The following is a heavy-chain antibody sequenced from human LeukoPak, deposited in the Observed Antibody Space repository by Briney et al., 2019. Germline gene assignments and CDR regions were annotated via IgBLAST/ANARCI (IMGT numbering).Heavy chain of an antibody. CDR2: ISAYNGNT. V-gene: IGHV1-18*01. D-gene: IGHD3-10*01. CDR1: GYTFTSYG. Sequence: ASVTVSCTASGYTFTSYGISWVRQAPGQGLEWMGWISAYNGNTNYAQELQGRVTMTTDTSTSTAYMELRSLRSDDTAVYYCARAGYYYGSGSPGDYWGQGTLVTVSS. J-gene: IGHJ4*02. CDR3: ARAGYYYGSGSPGDY.